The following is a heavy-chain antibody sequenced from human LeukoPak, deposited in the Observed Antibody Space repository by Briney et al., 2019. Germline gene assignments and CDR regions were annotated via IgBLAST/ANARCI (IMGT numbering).Heavy chain of an antibody. V-gene: IGHV3-21*04. Sequence: PGGSLRLSCAASVFTFSTYNMNWVRQAPGKGLEWVSSITSSSRYTFYADSVKGRFTISRDNAKNSLYLQMNSLRAEDTAVYYCARDRGNWNFDYWGQGTLVTVSS. D-gene: IGHD1-1*01. CDR2: ITSSSRYT. CDR1: VFTFSTYN. J-gene: IGHJ4*02. CDR3: ARDRGNWNFDY.